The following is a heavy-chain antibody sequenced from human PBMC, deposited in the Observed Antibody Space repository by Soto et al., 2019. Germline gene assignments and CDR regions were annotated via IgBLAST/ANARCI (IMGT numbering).Heavy chain of an antibody. CDR3: ARDGRQQLVYSYYGMGV. CDR1: GFTFHNYW. D-gene: IGHD6-13*01. J-gene: IGHJ6*02. Sequence: EVQLVESGGGLIQPGGSLRLSCAASGFTFHNYWMHWVRQVPGKGLVWVSRINSDGTATKYTDSVQGRFTISRDNAKNTLYLQMNSLRVEDTAVYYCARDGRQQLVYSYYGMGVWGQGTTVTVSS. V-gene: IGHV3-74*01. CDR2: INSDGTAT.